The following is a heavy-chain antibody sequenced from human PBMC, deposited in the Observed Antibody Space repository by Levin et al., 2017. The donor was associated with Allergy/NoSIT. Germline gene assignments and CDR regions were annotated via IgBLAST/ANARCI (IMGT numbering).Heavy chain of an antibody. CDR1: GFPLGNYW. CDR2: TKEDGSRE. V-gene: IGHV3-7*03. D-gene: IGHD1-26*01. Sequence: LSLTCAVSGFPLGNYWMSWVRQTPGKGLEWVANTKEDGSREYYVDSVKGRFTISRDNAKNSVNLQMNSLRAEDTAVYYCVRDGRSGWHFDYWGQGILVTVSS. J-gene: IGHJ4*02. CDR3: VRDGRSGWHFDY.